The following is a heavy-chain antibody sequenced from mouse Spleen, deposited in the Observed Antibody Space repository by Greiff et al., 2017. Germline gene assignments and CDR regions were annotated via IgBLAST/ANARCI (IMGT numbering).Heavy chain of an antibody. J-gene: IGHJ4*01. CDR2: ISSGGDYI. D-gene: IGHD2-4*01. CDR3: TRSYYDYPYYAMDY. Sequence: EVQRVESGEGLVKPGGSLKLSCAASGFTFSSYAMSWVRQTPEKRLEWVAYISSGGDYIYYADTVKGRFTISRDNARNTLYLQMSSLKSEDTAMYYCTRSYYDYPYYAMDYWGQGTSVTVSS. CDR1: GFTFSSYA. V-gene: IGHV5-9-1*02.